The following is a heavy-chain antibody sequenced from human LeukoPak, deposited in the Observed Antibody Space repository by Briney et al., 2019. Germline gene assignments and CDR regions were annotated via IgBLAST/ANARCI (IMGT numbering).Heavy chain of an antibody. CDR2: ISGSGGST. J-gene: IGHJ4*02. CDR1: GFTFSSYA. D-gene: IGHD3-22*01. Sequence: GGSLRLSCAASGFTFSSYAMSWVRQAPGKGLEWVSAISGSGGSTYYADSVKGRFTISRDNSENTLYLQMNSLRAEDTAVYYCAKDEYYYDSSGYLFDYWGQGTLVTVSS. CDR3: AKDEYYYDSSGYLFDY. V-gene: IGHV3-23*01.